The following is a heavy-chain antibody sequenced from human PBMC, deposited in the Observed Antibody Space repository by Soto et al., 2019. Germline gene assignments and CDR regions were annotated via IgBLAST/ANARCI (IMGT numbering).Heavy chain of an antibody. CDR1: GFTFDDYA. CDR2: ISWNRGNI. J-gene: IGHJ4*02. Sequence: GGSLRLSCAASGFTFDDYAMHWVRQAPGKGLEWVSGISWNRGNIGYADSVKGRFTISRDNAKNSLYLQMNSLRAEDTALYYCAKFILAVARTRSLDYWGQGTLVTVSS. V-gene: IGHV3-9*01. CDR3: AKFILAVARTRSLDY. D-gene: IGHD6-19*01.